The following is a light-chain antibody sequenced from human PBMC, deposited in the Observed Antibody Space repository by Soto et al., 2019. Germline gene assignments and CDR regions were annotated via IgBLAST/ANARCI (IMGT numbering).Light chain of an antibody. CDR1: QRISTW. CDR2: DAS. V-gene: IGKV1-5*01. CDR3: QQYKSYWT. Sequence: DIQLTQSPSTLSASVGDGVTLTCRASQRISTWLAWYQQKPGKAPKLLISDASSLETGVPSRFSGSGPGTEFTLTINSLQPDDFATYYCQQYKSYWTFGQGTKVDIK. J-gene: IGKJ1*01.